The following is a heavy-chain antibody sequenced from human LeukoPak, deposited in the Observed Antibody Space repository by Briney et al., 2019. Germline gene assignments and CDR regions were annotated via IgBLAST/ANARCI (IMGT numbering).Heavy chain of an antibody. D-gene: IGHD1-26*01. V-gene: IGHV1-69*04. J-gene: IGHJ4*02. Sequence: SVKVSCKASGGTFSSYAISWVRQAPGQGLEWMGRIIPILGIANYAQKFQGRVTITADKSTSTAYMELSSLRSEDTAVYFCARVNLLGATLFDYWGQGTLVTVSS. CDR1: GGTFSSYA. CDR2: IIPILGIA. CDR3: ARVNLLGATLFDY.